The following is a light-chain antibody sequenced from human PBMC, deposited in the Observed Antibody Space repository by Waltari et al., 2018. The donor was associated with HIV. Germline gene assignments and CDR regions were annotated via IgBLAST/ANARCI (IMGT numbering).Light chain of an antibody. CDR2: GVN. J-gene: IGLJ2*01. Sequence: QSALPQLATPHGSPGEAPSHCCTGASNHIGGSNLVRSYQQHPGRAPKPIIYGVNTRPSDVASRFSGSKSGNTAALTITGLQAEDEAVYFCCSYAGADTPVVFGGGTKLTVL. CDR1: SNHIGGSNL. CDR3: CSYAGADTPVV. V-gene: IGLV2-23*02.